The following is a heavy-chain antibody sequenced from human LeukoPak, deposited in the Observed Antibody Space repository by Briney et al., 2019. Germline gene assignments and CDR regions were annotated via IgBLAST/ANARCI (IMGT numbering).Heavy chain of an antibody. CDR2: ININSGGT. J-gene: IGHJ6*04. D-gene: IGHD2-2*01. CDR1: GYTFTVNY. V-gene: IGHV1-2*02. Sequence: GAAVTVSFTGSGYTFTVNYMHRGREGPGQGKGWVGWININSGGTNYSQKFQGRGTMTRDTSISTAYMELRRLISDDTAVYYCARLVEYQLLTINHHMDVWGKGTTVTVSS. CDR3: ARLVEYQLLTINHHMDV.